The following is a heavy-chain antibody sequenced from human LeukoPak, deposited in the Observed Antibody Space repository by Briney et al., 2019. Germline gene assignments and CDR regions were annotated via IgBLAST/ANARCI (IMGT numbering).Heavy chain of an antibody. CDR1: GGSISSSSYY. CDR2: IYYSGST. Sequence: SETLSLTCTVSGGSISSSSYYWGWIRQPPGKGLEWIGSIYYSGSTYYNPSLKSRVTISVDTSKNQFSLKLSSVTAADTAVYYCAREFLDCSGGSCYSDTFDYWGQGTLVTVSS. CDR3: AREFLDCSGGSCYSDTFDY. D-gene: IGHD2-15*01. V-gene: IGHV4-39*07. J-gene: IGHJ4*02.